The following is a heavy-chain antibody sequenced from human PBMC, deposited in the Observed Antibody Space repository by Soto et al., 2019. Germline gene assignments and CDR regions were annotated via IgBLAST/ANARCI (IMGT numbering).Heavy chain of an antibody. V-gene: IGHV1-18*01. D-gene: IGHD6-19*01. CDR3: ARDRGMAPPVAGNTHYYYYMDV. J-gene: IGHJ6*03. CDR1: GYSFTNYG. Sequence: QDQLVQSGVEVKKPGDSVKVSCKASGYSFTNYGITWVRQSPGQGFEWMGWISAYNGNTNYAQKFQGRVTMTTDASTSTVYLELRSLRSDDTAVYYCARDRGMAPPVAGNTHYYYYMDVWGKGTTVTVSS. CDR2: ISAYNGNT.